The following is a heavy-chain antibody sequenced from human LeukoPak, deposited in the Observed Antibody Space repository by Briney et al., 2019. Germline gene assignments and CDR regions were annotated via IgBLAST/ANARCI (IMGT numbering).Heavy chain of an antibody. Sequence: SQTLSLTCAVSGGSISSGGYSWSWIRQHPGKGLEWIGYIYYSGSTYYNPSLKSRVTISVDTSKNQFSLKLSSVTAADTAVYYCAGFWSGYNYYYGMDVWGQGTTVTVSS. CDR1: GGSISSGGYS. V-gene: IGHV4-31*11. CDR2: IYYSGST. J-gene: IGHJ6*02. D-gene: IGHD3-3*01. CDR3: AGFWSGYNYYYGMDV.